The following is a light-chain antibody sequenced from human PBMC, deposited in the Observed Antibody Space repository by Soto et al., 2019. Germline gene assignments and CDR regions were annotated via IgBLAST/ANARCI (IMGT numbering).Light chain of an antibody. J-gene: IGKJ1*01. CDR3: QQYGSSPS. Sequence: EIVLTQSPGTLSLSPRETATLSCRASQTIGSTYLAWYQQKPGQAPRLLIFTTSTRATGIPDRFSGSGSGTDFTLTINRLEPDDFAVYYCQQYGSSPSFGQGTKVDIK. CDR2: TTS. V-gene: IGKV3-20*01. CDR1: QTIGSTY.